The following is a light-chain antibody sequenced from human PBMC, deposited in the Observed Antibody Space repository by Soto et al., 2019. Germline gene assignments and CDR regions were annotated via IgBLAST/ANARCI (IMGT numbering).Light chain of an antibody. J-gene: IGLJ2*01. V-gene: IGLV2-14*01. CDR1: SSDVGSYNY. Sequence: QSALTQPASVSGSPGQSITISCTGTSSDVGSYNYVSWYQQYPGKAPKLMIYDVSNRPSGVSYRFSGSKSGNTASLTISGLQAEAEADSYCSSYTTRSTHVVFGGGTALTVL. CDR2: DVS. CDR3: SSYTTRSTHVV.